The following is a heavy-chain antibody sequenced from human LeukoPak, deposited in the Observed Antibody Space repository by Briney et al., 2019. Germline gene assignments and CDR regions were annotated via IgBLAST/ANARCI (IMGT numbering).Heavy chain of an antibody. CDR2: INSDGSST. J-gene: IGHJ6*03. CDR3: ARDPHYYDSSGYNYYMDV. D-gene: IGHD3-22*01. V-gene: IGHV3-74*01. CDR1: GFTFSSYW. Sequence: PGGSLRLSCAASGFTFSSYWMHWVRQAPGKGLVWVSRINSDGSSTSYADSVKGRFTISRDNAKNTLYLQMNSLRAEDTAVYYCARDPHYYDSSGYNYYMDVWGKGTTVTVS.